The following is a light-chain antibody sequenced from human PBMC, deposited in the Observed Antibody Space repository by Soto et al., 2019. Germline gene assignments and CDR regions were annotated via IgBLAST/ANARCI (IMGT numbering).Light chain of an antibody. CDR3: QSYDSNLLGVI. V-gene: IGLV1-44*01. Sequence: QSVLTQPPSVSETPGQRVTITCSGSTSNIGLNSVNWYKQFPGTAPTLLIYANSHRPSGVPDRFSGSKSGTSASLAITGLQAEDEADYYCQSYDSNLLGVIFGVGTKLTVL. J-gene: IGLJ2*01. CDR1: TSNIGLNS. CDR2: ANS.